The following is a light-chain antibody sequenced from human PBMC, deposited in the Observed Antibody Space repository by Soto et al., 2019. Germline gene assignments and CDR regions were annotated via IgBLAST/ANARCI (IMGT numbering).Light chain of an antibody. CDR1: QSVSTSY. CDR2: GAS. Sequence: EVVMTQSPATLSVSPGERATLSCRASQSVSTSYLAWYQQKPGQAPRLLIYGASSRATGIPDRFSGSVSGTEFTLTISSLESEDFAVYFCQQYADRPRTFGQGTKVDIK. V-gene: IGKV3D-15*01. J-gene: IGKJ1*01. CDR3: QQYADRPRT.